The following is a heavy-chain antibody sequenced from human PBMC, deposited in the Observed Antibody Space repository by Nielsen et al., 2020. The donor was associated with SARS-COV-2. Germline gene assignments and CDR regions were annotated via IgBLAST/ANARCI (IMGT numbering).Heavy chain of an antibody. V-gene: IGHV3-11*01. Sequence: GESLKISCAASGFPFSDYYMSWIRQAPGKGLEWVSYISSSGSTIYYADSVKGRFTISRDNAKNSLYLQMNSLRAEDTAVYYCASKPLPPTYYDFWSGYWPYYYYGMDVWGQGTTVTVSS. CDR1: GFPFSDYY. CDR3: ASKPLPPTYYDFWSGYWPYYYYGMDV. J-gene: IGHJ6*02. D-gene: IGHD3-3*01. CDR2: ISSSGSTI.